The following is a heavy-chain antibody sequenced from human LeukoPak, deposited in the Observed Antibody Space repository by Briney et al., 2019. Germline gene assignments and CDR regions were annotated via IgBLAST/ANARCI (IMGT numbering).Heavy chain of an antibody. CDR1: GYTLTELS. D-gene: IGHD6-19*01. CDR3: AVLGYSSGWSPFDP. V-gene: IGHV1-24*01. Sequence: ASVKVSCKVSGYTLTELSMHWVRQAPGKGLEWMGGFDPEDGETIYAQKFQGRVTMTEDTSTDTAYMELSSLRSEDTVVYYCAVLGYSSGWSPFDPWGQGTLVTVSS. J-gene: IGHJ5*02. CDR2: FDPEDGET.